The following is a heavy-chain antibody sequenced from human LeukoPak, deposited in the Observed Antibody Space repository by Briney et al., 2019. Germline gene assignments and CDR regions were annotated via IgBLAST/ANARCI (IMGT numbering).Heavy chain of an antibody. Sequence: SETLSLTCTVSGGSISSYYWSWIRQPPGKGLEWIGYIYYSGSTNYNPSLKSRVTISVDTSKNQFSLKLSSVTAADTAVYYCARLSGESSGWYRDNWFDPWGQGTLVTVSS. J-gene: IGHJ5*02. CDR3: ARLSGESSGWYRDNWFDP. CDR2: IYYSGST. CDR1: GGSISSYY. D-gene: IGHD6-19*01. V-gene: IGHV4-59*08.